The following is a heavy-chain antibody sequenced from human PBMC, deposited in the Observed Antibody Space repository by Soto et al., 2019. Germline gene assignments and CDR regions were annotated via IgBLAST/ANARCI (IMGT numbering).Heavy chain of an antibody. CDR3: ARAATVDYYYYYGMDV. Sequence: QVQLVQSGADVKKPGSSVKVSCKASGGRFSSYAISWVRQAPGQGLEWMGGIIPIFGTANYAQKFQGRVTSTADESTSTAYMELSSLRSEDTAVYYCARAATVDYYYYYGMDVWGQGTTVTVSS. J-gene: IGHJ6*02. D-gene: IGHD4-17*01. V-gene: IGHV1-69*01. CDR1: GGRFSSYA. CDR2: IIPIFGTA.